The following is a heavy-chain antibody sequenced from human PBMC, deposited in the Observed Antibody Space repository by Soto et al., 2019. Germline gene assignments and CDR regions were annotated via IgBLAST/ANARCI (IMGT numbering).Heavy chain of an antibody. J-gene: IGHJ4*02. CDR2: IIPIHGIA. Sequence: QVQLVQSGAAVKKPGSSVKVSCKASGGTFSSYTISWVRQAPGQGLEWMGRIIPIHGIANYAQKFQGRVMITADKSKSTAYMELSSLRSEETAVYYCARESGGDIPDYWGQGTLVTVSS. CDR3: ARESGGDIPDY. CDR1: GGTFSSYT. V-gene: IGHV1-69*08. D-gene: IGHD4-17*01.